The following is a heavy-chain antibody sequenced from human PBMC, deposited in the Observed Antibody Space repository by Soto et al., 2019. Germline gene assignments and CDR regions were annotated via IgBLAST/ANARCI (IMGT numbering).Heavy chain of an antibody. CDR2: IIPIFGSV. D-gene: IGHD5-12*01. Sequence: QVHLVQSGAEVKKPGSSVKVSCKASGGTFSNYAITWVRQAPGQGLEWLGRIIPIFGSVTFAQKSQGRITLTADESTTTVYMELSSLRSDDTAVYYCAKDGGKDGYFGNWFDPWGQGTQVTVSS. J-gene: IGHJ5*02. CDR3: AKDGGKDGYFGNWFDP. CDR1: GGTFSNYA. V-gene: IGHV1-69*15.